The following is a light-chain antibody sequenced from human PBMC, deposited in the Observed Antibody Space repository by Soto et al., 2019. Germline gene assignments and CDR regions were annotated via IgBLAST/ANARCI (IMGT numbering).Light chain of an antibody. CDR2: DVS. CDR3: SSHRNSDTLV. Sequence: QSVLTRPASVSGAPGQSITLSCTGTSSVVGAYNYVSWYQQHPGKAPKLMIYDVSNRPSGVSNRFSGSKSGNTASLTISGLQGEHEADYYCSSHRNSDTLVFGTGTTVTVL. J-gene: IGLJ1*01. CDR1: SSVVGAYNY. V-gene: IGLV2-14*01.